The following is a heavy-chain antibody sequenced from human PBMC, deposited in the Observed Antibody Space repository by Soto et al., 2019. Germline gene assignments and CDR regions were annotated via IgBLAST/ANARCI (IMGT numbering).Heavy chain of an antibody. CDR2: ISAYNGNT. D-gene: IGHD6-13*01. CDR1: GYTFTSYG. Sequence: ASVKVSCKASGYTFTSYGISWVRQAPGQGLEWMGWISAYNGNTNYAQKLQGRVTMTTDTSTSTAYMELRSLRSDDTAVYYCAREEQQPELYCYYGMDVWGQGTTVTVSS. CDR3: AREEQQPELYCYYGMDV. J-gene: IGHJ6*02. V-gene: IGHV1-18*01.